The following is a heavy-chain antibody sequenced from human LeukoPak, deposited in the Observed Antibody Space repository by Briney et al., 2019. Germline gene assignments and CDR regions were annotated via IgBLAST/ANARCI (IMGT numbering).Heavy chain of an antibody. CDR3: ARDRRSDNSFDS. CDR2: IYYSGSP. D-gene: IGHD4-11*01. J-gene: IGHJ4*02. CDR1: GGSISSYY. Sequence: PSETLSLTCTVSGGSISSYYWSWIRQPPGKGLEWIGYIYYSGSPKYNPSLKSRVTISVDTSKNHFPLKLTSVTAADTAVYYCARDRRSDNSFDSWGQGTLVTVSS. V-gene: IGHV4-59*01.